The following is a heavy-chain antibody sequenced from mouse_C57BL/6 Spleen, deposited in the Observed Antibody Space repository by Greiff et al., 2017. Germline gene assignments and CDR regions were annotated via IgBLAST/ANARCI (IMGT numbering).Heavy chain of an antibody. D-gene: IGHD2-5*01. CDR2: ISSGGSYT. CDR3: ARQGAYSNYMGAMDY. Sequence: EVNVVESGGDLVKPGGSLKLSCAASGFTFSSYGMSWVRQTPDKRLEWVATISSGGSYTYYPDSVKGRFTISRDNAKNTLYLQMSSLKSEDTAMYYCARQGAYSNYMGAMDYWGQGTSVTVSS. CDR1: GFTFSSYG. J-gene: IGHJ4*01. V-gene: IGHV5-6*01.